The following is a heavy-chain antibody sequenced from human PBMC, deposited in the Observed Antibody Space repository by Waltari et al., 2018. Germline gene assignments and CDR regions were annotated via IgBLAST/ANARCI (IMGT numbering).Heavy chain of an antibody. V-gene: IGHV4-59*01. Sequence: QVQLQESGPGLVKPSETLSLTCTVPGGSIRSYYWSWTRPPPGKGLEWIGYIYYSGSTNYNPSLKSRVTISVDTSKNQFSLKLSSVTAADTAVYYCARSKQQLPHYWYFDLWGRGTLVTVSS. D-gene: IGHD6-13*01. J-gene: IGHJ2*01. CDR2: IYYSGST. CDR1: GGSIRSYY. CDR3: ARSKQQLPHYWYFDL.